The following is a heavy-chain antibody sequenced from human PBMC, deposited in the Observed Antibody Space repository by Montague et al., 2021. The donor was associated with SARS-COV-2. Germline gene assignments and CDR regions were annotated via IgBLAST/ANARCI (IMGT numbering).Heavy chain of an antibody. CDR3: ARGWNYAFDI. CDR2: TYYGSSWNT. Sequence: CAISGDSVSRHNPAWNWIRQSPSKGLEWLGRTYYGSSWNTDYAVSVKNRITISPDTSKNQFSLHLNSVTPEDTAVYYCARGWNYAFDIWSQGTMVTVSS. J-gene: IGHJ3*02. V-gene: IGHV6-1*01. CDR1: GDSVSRHNPA. D-gene: IGHD1-7*01.